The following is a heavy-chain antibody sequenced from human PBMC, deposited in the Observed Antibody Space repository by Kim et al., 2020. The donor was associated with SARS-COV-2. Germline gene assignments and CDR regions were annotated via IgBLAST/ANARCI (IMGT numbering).Heavy chain of an antibody. D-gene: IGHD6-19*01. CDR1: GFTFSSYP. CDR3: AKGSGAVAGTMV. CDR2: LTGSGAPT. V-gene: IGHV3-23*01. Sequence: GGSLRLSCAASGFTFSSYPMIWVRQAPGKGLEWVSGLTGSGAPTFYADSVRGRFTISRDNSKNTLFLQMNSLRAEDTAFYFCAKGSGAVAGTMVWGQGTLVTVSS. J-gene: IGHJ4*02.